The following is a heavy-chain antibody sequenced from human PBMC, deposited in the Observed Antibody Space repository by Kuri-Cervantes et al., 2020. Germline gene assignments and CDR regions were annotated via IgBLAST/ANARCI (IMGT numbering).Heavy chain of an antibody. V-gene: IGHV4-39*07. Sequence: SETLSLTCTVSGGSISSSSYYWGWIRQPPGKGLEWIGSIYYSGSTYYNPSLKSRVTISVDTSKNQFSLKLSSVTAADTAVYYCASEGRYYDSSGYLWGRGTLVTVSS. J-gene: IGHJ2*01. CDR1: GGSISSSSYY. CDR2: IYYSGST. D-gene: IGHD3-22*01. CDR3: ASEGRYYDSSGYL.